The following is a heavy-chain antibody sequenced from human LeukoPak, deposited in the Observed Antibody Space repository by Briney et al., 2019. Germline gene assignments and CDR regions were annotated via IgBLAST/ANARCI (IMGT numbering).Heavy chain of an antibody. CDR3: ARPLKYDSNDAFDI. CDR1: GFTFSSYA. V-gene: IGHV3-30-3*01. Sequence: GGSLRLSCAASGFTFSSYAMHWVRQAPGKGLEWVAVISYDGSNKYYADSVKGRFTISRDNSKNTLYLQMNSLRAEDTAVYYCARPLKYDSNDAFDIWGQGTMVTVSS. CDR2: ISYDGSNK. D-gene: IGHD3-16*01. J-gene: IGHJ3*02.